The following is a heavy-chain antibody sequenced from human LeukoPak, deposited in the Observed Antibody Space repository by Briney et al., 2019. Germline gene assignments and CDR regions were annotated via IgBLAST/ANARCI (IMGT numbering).Heavy chain of an antibody. CDR3: ARDNYGSGSYYTYFDY. J-gene: IGHJ4*02. V-gene: IGHV3-7*01. CDR2: ITQDGSEK. Sequence: GGSLRLSCAASGFTFSTYWMTWVRQAPGKGLEWVANITQDGSEKNYVDSVKGRFTISRDNAKNSLYLQMNSLRAEDTAVYYCARDNYGSGSYYTYFDYWGQGTLVTVSS. D-gene: IGHD3-10*01. CDR1: GFTFSTYW.